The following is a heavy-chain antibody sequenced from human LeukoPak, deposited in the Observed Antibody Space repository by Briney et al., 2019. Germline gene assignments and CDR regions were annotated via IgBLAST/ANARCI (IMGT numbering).Heavy chain of an antibody. Sequence: SETLSLTCTVSGGSITTSSYYWGWIRQPPGKGLEWIGYIYYSGSTYYNPSLKSRVTISVDTSKNQFSLRLSSVTAADTAVYYCARAPPPYMVTEWGQGTLVTVSS. CDR1: GGSITTSSYY. J-gene: IGHJ4*02. V-gene: IGHV4-30-4*08. CDR3: ARAPPPYMVTE. D-gene: IGHD4-23*01. CDR2: IYYSGST.